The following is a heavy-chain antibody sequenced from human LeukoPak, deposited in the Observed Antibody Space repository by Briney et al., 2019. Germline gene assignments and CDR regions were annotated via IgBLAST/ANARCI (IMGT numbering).Heavy chain of an antibody. CDR2: IYYSGST. CDR1: GGSISSSSYY. CDR3: ASSYSTSAQKIGY. V-gene: IGHV4-39*01. D-gene: IGHD6-6*01. Sequence: PSQTLSLTCTVSGGSISSSSYYWGWIRQPPGKGLEWIGSIYYSGSTYYNPSLKSRVTISVDTSKNQFSLKLSSLTAADTAVYYCASSYSTSAQKIGYWGQGTLVTVSS. J-gene: IGHJ4*02.